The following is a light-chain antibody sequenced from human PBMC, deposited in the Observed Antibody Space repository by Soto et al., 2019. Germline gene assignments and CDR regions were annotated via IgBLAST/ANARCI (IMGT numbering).Light chain of an antibody. J-gene: IGKJ3*01. CDR1: HSISSY. CDR2: AAS. Sequence: DIQMTQSPSSLSASVGDRVTITCRASHSISSYLNWYQHKPGKAPKLLIFAASSVPSEVPSRFSGSGSGTDFTLTISSLQPEDFATYYCQQSYSSHRTFGPGTKVDIK. V-gene: IGKV1-39*01. CDR3: QQSYSSHRT.